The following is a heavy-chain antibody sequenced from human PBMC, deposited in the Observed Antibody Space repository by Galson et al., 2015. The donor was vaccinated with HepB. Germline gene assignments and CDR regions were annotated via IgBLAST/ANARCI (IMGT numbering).Heavy chain of an antibody. CDR1: GGSISSYY. Sequence: LSLTCTVSGGSISSYYWSWIRQPPGKGLEWIGYIYYSGSTNYNPSLKSRVTISVDTSKNQFSLKLSSVTAADTAVYYCAGVPTVVTEGGEDYYFDYWGQGTLVTVSS. CDR3: AGVPTVVTEGGEDYYFDY. V-gene: IGHV4-59*01. D-gene: IGHD4-23*01. J-gene: IGHJ4*02. CDR2: IYYSGST.